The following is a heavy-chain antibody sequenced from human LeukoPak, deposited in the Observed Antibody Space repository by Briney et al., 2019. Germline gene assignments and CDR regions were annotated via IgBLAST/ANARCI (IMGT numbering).Heavy chain of an antibody. J-gene: IGHJ4*02. CDR3: ASPMSGSSN. D-gene: IGHD1-26*01. Sequence: PSETLSLTCTVSGGSISSSSYYWGWIRQPPGKGLEWIGSIYYSGSTYYNPSLKSRVTISVDTSKNQFSLKLSSVTAADTAVYYCASPMSGSSNWGQGTLVTVSS. V-gene: IGHV4-39*01. CDR1: GGSISSSSYY. CDR2: IYYSGST.